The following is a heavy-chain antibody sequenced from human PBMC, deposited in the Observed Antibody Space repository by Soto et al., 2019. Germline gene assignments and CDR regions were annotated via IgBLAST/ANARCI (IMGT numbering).Heavy chain of an antibody. D-gene: IGHD1-1*01. CDR2: IYYSGST. J-gene: IGHJ4*02. V-gene: IGHV4-59*08. CDR3: ARRYGYSFDY. Sequence: SETLSLTCTVSGGSISSYYWIWIRQPPGKGLEWIGYIYYSGSTNYNPSLKSRVTISVDTSKNQFSLKLSSGTAADTAVYYCARRYGYSFDYWGQGTLVT. CDR1: GGSISSYY.